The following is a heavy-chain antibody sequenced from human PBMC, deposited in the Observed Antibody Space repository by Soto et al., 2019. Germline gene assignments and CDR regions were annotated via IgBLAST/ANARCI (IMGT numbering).Heavy chain of an antibody. CDR2: ISYDGSNK. V-gene: IGHV3-30*03. CDR3: ASHYYDSSGSFDY. D-gene: IGHD3-22*01. Sequence: GGSLRLSCAASGFTFSSYGMHWVRQAPGKGLEWVAVISYDGSNKYYADSVKGRFTISRDNSKNTLYLQMNSLRAGDTAVYYCASHYYDSSGSFDYWGQGTLVTVSS. J-gene: IGHJ4*02. CDR1: GFTFSSYG.